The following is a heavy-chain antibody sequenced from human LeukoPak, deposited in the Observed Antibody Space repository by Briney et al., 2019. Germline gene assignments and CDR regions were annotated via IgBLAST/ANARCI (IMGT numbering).Heavy chain of an antibody. CDR3: TTLWFGELQTFDY. D-gene: IGHD3-10*01. CDR2: ISGSGGST. V-gene: IGHV3-23*01. CDR1: GFTFSSYG. Sequence: GGSLRLSCAASGFTFSSYGMHWVRQAPGKGLEWVSAISGSGGSTYYADSVKGRFTISRDNSKNTLYLQMNSLRAEDTAVYYCTTLWFGELQTFDYWGQGTLVTVSS. J-gene: IGHJ4*02.